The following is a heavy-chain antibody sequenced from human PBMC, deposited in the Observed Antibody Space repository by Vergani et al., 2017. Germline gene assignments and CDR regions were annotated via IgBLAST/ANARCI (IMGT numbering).Heavy chain of an antibody. V-gene: IGHV1-69*08. Sequence: QVQLVQSGAEVKKPGSSVKVSCKASGGTFSSYTISWVRQAPGQGLEWMGRIIPILGIANYAQKFQGRVTITADKSTSTAYMELSSLRSEDTAVYYCARDQGITMVRRVVYGMDVWGQGTTVTVSS. CDR2: IIPILGIA. J-gene: IGHJ6*02. CDR1: GGTFSSYT. D-gene: IGHD3-10*01. CDR3: ARDQGITMVRRVVYGMDV.